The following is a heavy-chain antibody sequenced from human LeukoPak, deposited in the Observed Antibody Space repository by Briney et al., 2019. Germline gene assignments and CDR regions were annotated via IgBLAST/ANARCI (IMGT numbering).Heavy chain of an antibody. CDR1: GFTFNYAW. D-gene: IGHD5-18*01. Sequence: GGSLRLSCAASGFTFNYAWMSWVRQAPGKGLEWVGRIKSKTDGETTDYAAPVKGRFTISRDDSKNTLYLQMNSLKTEDTALYYCTTAPSGYAYMNGWHLDYWGQGALVTVSS. CDR3: TTAPSGYAYMNGWHLDY. V-gene: IGHV3-15*01. CDR2: IKSKTDGETT. J-gene: IGHJ4*02.